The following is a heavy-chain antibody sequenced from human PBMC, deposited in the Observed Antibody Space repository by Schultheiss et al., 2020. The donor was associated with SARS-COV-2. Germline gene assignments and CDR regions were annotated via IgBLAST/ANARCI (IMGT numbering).Heavy chain of an antibody. CDR2: ISGSGGST. V-gene: IGHV3-23*01. J-gene: IGHJ5*02. CDR1: GFTFSSYA. CDR3: CGWFDP. Sequence: GGSLRLSCAGSGFTFSSYAMSWVRQAPGKGLEWVSAISGSGGSTYYADSVKGRFTISRDNAKNSLYLQMNSLRAEDTAAYYCCGWFDPWGQGTLVTVSS.